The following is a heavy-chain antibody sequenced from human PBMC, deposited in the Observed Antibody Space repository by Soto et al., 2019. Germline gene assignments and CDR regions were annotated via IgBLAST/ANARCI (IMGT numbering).Heavy chain of an antibody. CDR3: ARWGMDYYDSSGYN. J-gene: IGHJ4*02. CDR1: GCSISIGYYY. CDR2: IYYSGST. Sequence: PSETLSLTCPFAGCSISIGYYYWLWIRQPPGKGLEWIGYIYYSGSTYYNPSLKSRVTISVDTSKNQFSLKLSSVTAADTAVYYCARWGMDYYDSSGYNWGQGTLVTVSS. D-gene: IGHD3-22*01. V-gene: IGHV4-30-4*01.